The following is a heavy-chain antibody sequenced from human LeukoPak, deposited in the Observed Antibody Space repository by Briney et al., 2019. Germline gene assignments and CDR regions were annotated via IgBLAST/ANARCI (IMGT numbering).Heavy chain of an antibody. CDR3: AQIGYCSSTSCYTGFDY. D-gene: IGHD2-2*02. CDR1: GFTFDDYG. V-gene: IGHV3-20*04. CDR2: INWNGGST. J-gene: IGHJ4*02. Sequence: GGSLRLSCAASGFTFDDYGMSWVRQAPGKGLEWVSGINWNGGSTGYADSVKGRFTISRDNAKNSLYLQMNSLRAEDTALYYCAQIGYCSSTSCYTGFDYWGQGTLVTVSS.